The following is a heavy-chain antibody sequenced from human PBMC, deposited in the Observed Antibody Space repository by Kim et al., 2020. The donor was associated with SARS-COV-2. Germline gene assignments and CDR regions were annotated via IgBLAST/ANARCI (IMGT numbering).Heavy chain of an antibody. V-gene: IGHV4-59*08. Sequence: PSLRSRVTISVDTSKNQFSLELSSVTAADTAVYYCARRIAAAGLYWYFDLWGRGTLVTVSS. J-gene: IGHJ2*01. D-gene: IGHD6-13*01. CDR3: ARRIAAAGLYWYFDL.